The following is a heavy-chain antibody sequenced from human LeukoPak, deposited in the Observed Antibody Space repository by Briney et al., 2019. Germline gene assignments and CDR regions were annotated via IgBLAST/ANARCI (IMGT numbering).Heavy chain of an antibody. D-gene: IGHD5-12*01. V-gene: IGHV3-30*04. CDR1: GFTFSSYA. Sequence: GGSLRLSCAASGFTFSSYAMHWVRQAPGKGLEWVAVISYDGSNKYYADSVKGRFTISRDNSKNTLYLQMNSLRADDTAVYYCARRAVDISPYYYYYMDVWGKGTTVTISS. CDR2: ISYDGSNK. CDR3: ARRAVDISPYYYYYMDV. J-gene: IGHJ6*03.